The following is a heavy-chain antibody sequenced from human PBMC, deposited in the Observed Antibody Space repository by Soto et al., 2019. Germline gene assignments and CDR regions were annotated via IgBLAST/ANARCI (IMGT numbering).Heavy chain of an antibody. CDR1: GFTFSSYA. J-gene: IGHJ4*02. V-gene: IGHV3-64D*09. CDR3: VKDLYDSSGWYDY. D-gene: IGHD6-19*01. Sequence: PGGSLRLSCSASGFTFSSYAMHWVRQAPGKGLEYVSAISSNGGSTYYADSVKGRFTISRDNSKNTLYLQMSSLRAEDTTVYYCVKDLYDSSGWYDYWGQGTLVTVSS. CDR2: ISSNGGST.